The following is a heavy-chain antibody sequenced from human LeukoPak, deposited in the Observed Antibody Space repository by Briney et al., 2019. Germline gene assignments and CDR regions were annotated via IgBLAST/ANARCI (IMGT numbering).Heavy chain of an antibody. J-gene: IGHJ4*02. Sequence: PGGSLRLSCAASGFTFSSYAMSWVRQAPGKGLEWVGRIKSKTDGGTTDYAAPVKGRFTISRDDSKNTLYLQMNSLKTEDTAVYYCTTDQTNDFDYWGQGTLVTVSS. V-gene: IGHV3-15*01. CDR1: GFTFSSYA. D-gene: IGHD2-8*01. CDR2: IKSKTDGGTT. CDR3: TTDQTNDFDY.